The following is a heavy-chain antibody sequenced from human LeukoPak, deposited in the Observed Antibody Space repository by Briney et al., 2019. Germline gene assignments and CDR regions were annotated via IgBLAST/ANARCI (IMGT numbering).Heavy chain of an antibody. CDR3: ARGQRGSYYYYYMDV. CDR2: IYTSGRT. CDR1: GGSISSYY. Sequence: SETLSLTCTVSGGSISSYYWSWIQHPAGKGLAWIGRIYTSGRTNHNPSLKCRVIMSVDTSKNQFSLKLSSVPAADPAVYYCARGQRGSYYYYYMDVWGKGTTVTVSS. J-gene: IGHJ6*03. V-gene: IGHV4-4*07.